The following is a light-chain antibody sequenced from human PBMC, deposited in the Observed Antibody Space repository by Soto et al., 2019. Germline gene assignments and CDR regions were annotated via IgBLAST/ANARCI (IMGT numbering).Light chain of an antibody. CDR1: QRVSTSY. Sequence: EIVLTQSPGTLSLSPGESATLSCRASQRVSTSYFAWYQQKPGQAPRLLIYGTSNRATGFPDRFSGSGSGTDFTLTISRLEPEDFAVYYCKQYGSSPLTFGQGTRLEI. CDR2: GTS. V-gene: IGKV3-20*01. CDR3: KQYGSSPLT. J-gene: IGKJ5*01.